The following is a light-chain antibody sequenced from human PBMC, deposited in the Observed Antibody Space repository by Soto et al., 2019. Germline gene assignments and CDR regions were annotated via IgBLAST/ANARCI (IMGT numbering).Light chain of an antibody. CDR3: QQSYSTPIT. CDR1: QSISSY. J-gene: IGKJ5*01. V-gene: IGKV1-39*01. CDR2: AAS. Sequence: DIQMTQSPSSLSASVGDRVTITCRASQSISSYLNWYQQKPGKAPKLLIYAASNLQSGVLSRFSGSGSGTDFTLTISSLQPEAFATYYCQQSYSTPITFGQGTRLEIK.